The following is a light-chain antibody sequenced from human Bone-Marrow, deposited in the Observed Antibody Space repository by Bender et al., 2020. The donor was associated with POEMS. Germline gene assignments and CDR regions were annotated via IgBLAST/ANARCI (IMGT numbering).Light chain of an antibody. CDR1: SRDIGSYNF. V-gene: IGLV2-23*02. CDR3: CLYAGSSTLV. J-gene: IGLJ2*01. CDR2: DVT. Sequence: QSALTQPASVSGSPGQSITISCTGSSRDIGSYNFVSWYQQYSGQAPKLIIYDVTNRPSGVSDRFSGAKSGNTASLTISGLQAEDEADYYCCLYAGSSTLVFGGGTKLTVL.